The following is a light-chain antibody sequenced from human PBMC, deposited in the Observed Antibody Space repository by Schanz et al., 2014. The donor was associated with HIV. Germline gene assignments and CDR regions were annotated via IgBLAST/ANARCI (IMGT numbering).Light chain of an antibody. Sequence: EIVLTQSPGTLSLSPGERATLSCRASQSVTSNYLAWYQQKPGQAPRLLIYGASRRASGIPDRFSGSGSGTDFTLSISRLETEDCAVYYCQYFGNSGGTFGGGTKVYIK. V-gene: IGKV3-20*01. J-gene: IGKJ4*01. CDR3: QYFGNSGGT. CDR1: QSVTSNY. CDR2: GAS.